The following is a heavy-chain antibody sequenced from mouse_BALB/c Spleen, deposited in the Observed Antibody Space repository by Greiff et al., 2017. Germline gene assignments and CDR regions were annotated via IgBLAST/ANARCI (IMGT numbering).Heavy chain of an antibody. J-gene: IGHJ3*01. CDR2: INPSNGRT. CDR3: ARPPMMTTGAWFAY. CDR1: GYTFTSYW. V-gene: IGHV1S81*02. Sequence: QVQLQQPGAELVKPGASVKLSCKASGYTFTSYWMHWVKQRPGQGLEWIGEINPSNGRTNYNEKFKSKATLTVDKSSSTAYMQLSSLTSEDSAVYYCARPPMMTTGAWFAYWGQGTLVTVSA. D-gene: IGHD2-4*01.